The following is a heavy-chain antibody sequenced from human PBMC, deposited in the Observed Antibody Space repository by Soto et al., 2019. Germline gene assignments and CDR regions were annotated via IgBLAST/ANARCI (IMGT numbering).Heavy chain of an antibody. CDR1: GYTFTSYA. D-gene: IGHD3-22*01. CDR3: ARGDSSGYYHPQIDAEYFQH. J-gene: IGHJ1*01. Sequence: ASVKVSCKASGYTFTSYAMHWVRQAPGQRLEWMGWINAGNGNTKYSQKFQGRVTITRDTSASTAYMELSSLRSEDTAVYYCARGDSSGYYHPQIDAEYFQHWGQGTLVTVSS. CDR2: INAGNGNT. V-gene: IGHV1-3*01.